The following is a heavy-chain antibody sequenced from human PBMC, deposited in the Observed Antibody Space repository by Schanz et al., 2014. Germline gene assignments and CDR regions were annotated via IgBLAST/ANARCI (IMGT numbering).Heavy chain of an antibody. J-gene: IGHJ4*02. CDR3: ARKSLVSAHYDS. V-gene: IGHV3-15*01. Sequence: VQLVESGGGVVQPGRSLRLSCATSGLTFTSAWMSWVRQAPGKGLEWVGRIKGKTDGGTADYAAPMKGRFTISRDISKNTLYLQMGSLRAEDVAVYYCARKSLVSAHYDSWGQGTLVTVSS. D-gene: IGHD2-21*01. CDR2: IKGKTDGGTA. CDR1: GLTFTSAW.